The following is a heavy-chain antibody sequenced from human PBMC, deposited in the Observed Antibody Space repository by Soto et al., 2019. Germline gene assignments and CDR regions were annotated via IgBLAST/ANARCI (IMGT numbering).Heavy chain of an antibody. CDR3: AAIPTDYYYYNMDV. J-gene: IGHJ6*04. CDR1: GASISGFY. Sequence: LSLTCIVSGASISGFYWSWIRQPPGKGLEWIGYIHESGSTNYNPSLKSRITISVDTSKSQFSLKLTSVTAADTAVYYCAAIPTDYYYYNMDVWGKGTTGTVAS. V-gene: IGHV4-59*01. D-gene: IGHD2-2*02. CDR2: IHESGST.